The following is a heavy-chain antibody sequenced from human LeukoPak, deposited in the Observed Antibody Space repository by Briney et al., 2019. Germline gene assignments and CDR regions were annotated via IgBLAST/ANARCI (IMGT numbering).Heavy chain of an antibody. CDR2: ISGSGGST. CDR3: AKDSRYGGLHYYGMDV. J-gene: IGHJ6*02. Sequence: PGGSLRLSCAASGFTFSSYAMSWVRQAPGKGLEWVSAISGSGGSTYYADSVKGRFTISRDNSKNTLYLQMNSLRAEDTAVYYCAKDSRYGGLHYYGMDVWGQGTTVTVSS. V-gene: IGHV3-23*01. CDR1: GFTFSSYA. D-gene: IGHD4-23*01.